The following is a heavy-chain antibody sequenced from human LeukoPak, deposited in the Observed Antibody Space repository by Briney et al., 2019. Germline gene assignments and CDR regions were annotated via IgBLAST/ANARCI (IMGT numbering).Heavy chain of an antibody. J-gene: IGHJ5*02. V-gene: IGHV4-39*01. D-gene: IGHD2-15*01. Sequence: SETLSLTCTVSGGSISSSDYYWGWIRQPPGKGLEWIGSIYYSGSTYYNPSLKSRVTISVDTSKNQFSLKLSSVTAADTAVYYCARHEYCSGGSCYSGNWFDPWGQGTLVTVSS. CDR3: ARHEYCSGGSCYSGNWFDP. CDR1: GGSISSSDYY. CDR2: IYYSGST.